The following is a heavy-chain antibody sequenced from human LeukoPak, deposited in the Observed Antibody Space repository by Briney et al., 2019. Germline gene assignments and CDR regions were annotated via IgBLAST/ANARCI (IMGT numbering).Heavy chain of an antibody. CDR3: ATAEYTVALDY. Sequence: GGSLRLSCVASGFNFRNSWMTWVRQAPGEGVEWVANIKQDGTKTYYADSVKGRFTISRDNAKNSLYLQMNSLRVEDTAVYYCATAEYTVALDYWGQGTLITVSS. CDR1: GFNFRNSW. J-gene: IGHJ4*02. D-gene: IGHD5-12*01. V-gene: IGHV3-7*01. CDR2: IKQDGTKT.